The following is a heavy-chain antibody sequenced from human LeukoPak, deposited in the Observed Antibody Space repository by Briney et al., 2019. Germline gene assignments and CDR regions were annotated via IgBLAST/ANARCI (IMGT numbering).Heavy chain of an antibody. CDR3: ARQGVWFGELTGFDY. CDR2: IYYSGST. Sequence: SETLSLTCTVPGGSISSSSYYWGWIRQPPGKGLEWIGSIYYSGSTYYNPSLKSRVTISVDTSKNQFSLKLSSVTAADTAVYYCARQGVWFGELTGFDYWGQGTLVTVSS. D-gene: IGHD3-10*01. V-gene: IGHV4-39*01. CDR1: GGSISSSSYY. J-gene: IGHJ4*02.